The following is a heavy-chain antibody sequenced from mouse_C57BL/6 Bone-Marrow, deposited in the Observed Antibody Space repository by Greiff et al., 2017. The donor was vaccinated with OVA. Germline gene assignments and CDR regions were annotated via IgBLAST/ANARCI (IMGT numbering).Heavy chain of an antibody. J-gene: IGHJ2*01. Sequence: EVQLVESGGGLVQPKGSLKLSCAASGFTFNTYAMHWVRQAPGKGLEWVARIRSKSSNYATYYADSVKDRFTISTDYSQSLLYLQMNTLKTEDTAIYYCVGGPLFDYWGQGTTLTVSS. V-gene: IGHV10-3*01. CDR2: IRSKSSNYAT. CDR1: GFTFNTYA. CDR3: VGGPLFDY.